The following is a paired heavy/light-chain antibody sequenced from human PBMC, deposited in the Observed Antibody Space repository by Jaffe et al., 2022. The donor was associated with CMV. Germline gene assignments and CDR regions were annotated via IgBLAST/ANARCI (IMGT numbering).Light chain of an antibody. Sequence: QSVLTQPPSVSGAPGQRVTISCTGSSSNIGAGYDVHWYQQLPGTAPKLLIYGNSNRPSGVPDRFSGSKSGTSASLAITGLQAEDEADYYCQSYDSSLYWVFGGGTKLTVL. CDR3: QSYDSSLYWV. J-gene: IGLJ3*02. CDR2: GNS. V-gene: IGLV1-40*01. CDR1: SSNIGAGYD.
Heavy chain of an antibody. J-gene: IGHJ4*02. V-gene: IGHV3-11*01. D-gene: IGHD3-22*01. Sequence: QVQLVESGGGLVKPGGSLRLSCAASGFTFSDYYMSWIRQAPGKGLEWVSYISSSGSTIYYADSVKGRFTISRDNAKNSLYLQMNSLRAEDTAVYYCARGGVYYDSSGYYYDFDYWGQGTLVTVSS. CDR1: GFTFSDYY. CDR2: ISSSGSTI. CDR3: ARGGVYYDSSGYYYDFDY.